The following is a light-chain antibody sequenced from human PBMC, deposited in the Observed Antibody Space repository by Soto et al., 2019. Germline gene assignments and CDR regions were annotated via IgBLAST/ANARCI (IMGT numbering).Light chain of an antibody. CDR2: PAS. J-gene: IGKJ1*01. Sequence: DIQMTQSPSSLSASLGDIVTLTCRASQDIDKYLNWYQQKPGQAPKFLIQPASTLQSGVPSRFSGSGSGTEFTLIIAGLQPEDFATYHCQQSYTIPGTFGQGTKVDIK. CDR1: QDIDKY. V-gene: IGKV1-39*01. CDR3: QQSYTIPGT.